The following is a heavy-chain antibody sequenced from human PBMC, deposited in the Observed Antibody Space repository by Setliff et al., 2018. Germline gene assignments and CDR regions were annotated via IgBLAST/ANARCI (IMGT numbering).Heavy chain of an antibody. CDR2: INHSGST. CDR3: ANGWRNFDY. V-gene: IGHV4-34*01. CDR1: GGSFSGYY. J-gene: IGHJ4*02. Sequence: SETLSLTCAVYGGSFSGYYWSWIRQPPGKGLEWIGEINHSGSTNYNPSLKSRVTISVDTSKNHVSLKVTSVTAADTAVYFCANGWRNFDYWGQGSLVTVSS. D-gene: IGHD3-10*01.